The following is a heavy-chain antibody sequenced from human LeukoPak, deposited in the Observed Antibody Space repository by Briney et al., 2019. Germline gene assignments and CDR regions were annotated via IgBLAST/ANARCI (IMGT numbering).Heavy chain of an antibody. V-gene: IGHV3-15*05. Sequence: KSGGSLRLSCAASGFTFRNVWMTWVRQAPGKGLEWVGRIRSKTDGGTTDYAAPVKCRFIISRDDSKTTLYLQMNSLKPEDTAVYSCATVGYGGASDYFNYWGQGTLVTVSS. CDR2: IRSKTDGGTT. CDR1: GFTFRNVW. CDR3: ATVGYGGASDYFNY. D-gene: IGHD4-23*01. J-gene: IGHJ4*02.